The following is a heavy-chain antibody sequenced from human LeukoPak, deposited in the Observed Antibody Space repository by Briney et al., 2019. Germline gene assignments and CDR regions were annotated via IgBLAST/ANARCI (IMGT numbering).Heavy chain of an antibody. Sequence: GGSLRLSCAASGFTFSSYGMHWVRQAPGKGLEWVAFIRYDGSNKYYADSVKGRFTISRDNSKNTLYLQMNSLRAEDTAVYYCAKDAFVVVPAADDFDYWGQGTLVTVSS. CDR1: GFTFSSYG. V-gene: IGHV3-30*02. J-gene: IGHJ4*02. CDR3: AKDAFVVVPAADDFDY. CDR2: IRYDGSNK. D-gene: IGHD2-2*01.